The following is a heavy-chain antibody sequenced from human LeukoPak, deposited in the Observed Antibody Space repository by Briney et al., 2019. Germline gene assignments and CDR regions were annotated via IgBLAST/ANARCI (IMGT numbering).Heavy chain of an antibody. Sequence: GGSLRLSCAASGFTFDDYGMSWVRQAPGKGLEWVSSINWNGGSTGYADSVKGRFTISRDNAKNSLYLQMNSLRAKDTALYHCAREGYYGSGYYYYMDVWGKGTTVTISS. D-gene: IGHD3-10*01. CDR1: GFTFDDYG. CDR3: AREGYYGSGYYYYMDV. J-gene: IGHJ6*03. CDR2: INWNGGST. V-gene: IGHV3-20*01.